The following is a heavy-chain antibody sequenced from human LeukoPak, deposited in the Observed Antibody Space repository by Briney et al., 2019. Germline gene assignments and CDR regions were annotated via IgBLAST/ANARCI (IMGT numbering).Heavy chain of an antibody. J-gene: IGHJ6*03. CDR2: IRSKAYGGTT. Sequence: QPGRSLRPSCTASGFTFGDYAMSWFRQAPGKGLEWVGFIRSKAYGGTTEYAASVKGRFTISRDEAKSIAYLHMNSLKTEDTAVYYCTRAPYYYDSSGYYRSYDYYYYYYMDVWGKGTTVTVSS. CDR3: TRAPYYYDSSGYYRSYDYYYYYYMDV. V-gene: IGHV3-49*03. D-gene: IGHD3-22*01. CDR1: GFTFGDYA.